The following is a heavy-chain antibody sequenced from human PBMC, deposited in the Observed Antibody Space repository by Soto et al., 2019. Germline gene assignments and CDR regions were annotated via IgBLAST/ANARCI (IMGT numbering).Heavy chain of an antibody. CDR3: ARESYVDYYDSSGYSIVDY. CDR2: IYHSGST. Sequence: SETLSLTCAVSGGSISSGGYSWSWIRQPPGKGLEWIGYIYHSGSTYYNPSLKSRVTISVDRSKNQFSLKLSSVTAADTAVYYCARESYVDYYDSSGYSIVDYWGQGTLVTVSS. CDR1: GGSISSGGYS. D-gene: IGHD3-22*01. V-gene: IGHV4-30-2*01. J-gene: IGHJ4*02.